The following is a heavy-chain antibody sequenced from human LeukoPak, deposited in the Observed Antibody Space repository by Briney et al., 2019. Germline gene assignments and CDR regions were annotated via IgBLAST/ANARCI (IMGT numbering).Heavy chain of an antibody. CDR1: GFTFSDYS. CDR3: VRLRRNNDRSDYYYYYNF. Sequence: GSLRLSCAASGFTFSDYSINWVRQAAGTGLEWVSSINPTSTSIYYADAVRGRFTISRDNAKNSVYLQMNSLRAEDTALYYCVRLRRNNDRSDYYYYYNFWGQGILVTVSS. J-gene: IGHJ4*02. CDR2: INPTSTSI. V-gene: IGHV3-21*01. D-gene: IGHD3-22*01.